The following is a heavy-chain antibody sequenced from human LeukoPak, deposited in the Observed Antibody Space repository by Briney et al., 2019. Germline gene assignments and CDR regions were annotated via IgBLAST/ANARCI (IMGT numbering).Heavy chain of an antibody. J-gene: IGHJ4*02. Sequence: GGSLRLSCAASGFTFSNYGMHWVRQAPGKGLEWVAVIWYDGSKKYYGDSVKGRFTISRDNSKNTLYLQMNSLRGEDTAIYYCARDLAARHFDYWGQGTLVTVSS. CDR1: GFTFSNYG. CDR3: ARDLAARHFDY. CDR2: IWYDGSKK. D-gene: IGHD6-6*01. V-gene: IGHV3-33*01.